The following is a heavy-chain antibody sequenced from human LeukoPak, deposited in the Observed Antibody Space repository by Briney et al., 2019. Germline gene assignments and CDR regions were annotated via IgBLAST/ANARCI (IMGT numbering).Heavy chain of an antibody. Sequence: GGSLRLSCAASGYRFNTSDMHWVRQASGRGLEWVSSIASTGETYYAPSVKGRFTISRENAKNSLYLQMNSLRGGDTAIYHCVRGGEIGLDYWGQGALITVSS. CDR3: VRGGEIGLDY. V-gene: IGHV3-13*01. D-gene: IGHD3-16*01. J-gene: IGHJ4*02. CDR2: IASTGET. CDR1: GYRFNTSD.